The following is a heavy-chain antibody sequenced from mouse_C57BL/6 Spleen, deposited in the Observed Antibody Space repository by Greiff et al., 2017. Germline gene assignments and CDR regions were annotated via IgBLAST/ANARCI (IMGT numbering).Heavy chain of an antibody. J-gene: IGHJ3*01. CDR1: GFTFNTYA. D-gene: IGHD2-5*01. CDR2: IRSKSSNYAT. V-gene: IGHV10-3*01. CDR3: VSDLLSLRDRNYEWCAY. Sequence: EVKLVESGGGLVQPKGSLKLSCAASGFTFNTYAMHWVRQAPGTGLEWVAGIRSKSSNYATYYADSMKDRFTISRYASHSMPYLQMNNLKTEDTAMYDVVSDLLSLRDRNYEWCAYWGQGTLVTVSA.